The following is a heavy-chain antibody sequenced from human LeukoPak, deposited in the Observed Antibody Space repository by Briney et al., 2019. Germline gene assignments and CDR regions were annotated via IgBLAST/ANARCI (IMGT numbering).Heavy chain of an antibody. V-gene: IGHV3-48*03. CDR2: ISSSGSTI. Sequence: GGSLRLSCAASGFTFSSYEMNWVRQAPGKGLEWVSYISSSGSTIYYADSVKGRFTISRDNAKNSLYLQMNSLRAEDTAVYYWAKVAARRGGGVYFDYWGQGTLVTVSS. D-gene: IGHD6-6*01. CDR1: GFTFSSYE. J-gene: IGHJ4*02. CDR3: AKVAARRGGGVYFDY.